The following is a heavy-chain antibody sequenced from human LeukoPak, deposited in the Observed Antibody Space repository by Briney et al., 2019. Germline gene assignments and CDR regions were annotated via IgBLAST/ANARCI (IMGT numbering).Heavy chain of an antibody. V-gene: IGHV1-46*01. CDR3: ARVSVGATMLAYFDY. J-gene: IGHJ4*02. Sequence: ASVKVSCKASGYTFTSYYMHWVRQAPGQGLEWMGIINPSGGSTSYAQKFQGRVTMTRDMSTSTVYMELSSLRSEDTAVYYCARVSVGATMLAYFDYWGQGTLVTVSS. CDR1: GYTFTSYY. CDR2: INPSGGST. D-gene: IGHD1-26*01.